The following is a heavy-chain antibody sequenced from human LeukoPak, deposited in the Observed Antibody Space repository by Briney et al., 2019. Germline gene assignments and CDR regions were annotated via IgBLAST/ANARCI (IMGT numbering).Heavy chain of an antibody. V-gene: IGHV1-18*01. CDR1: GYTFTSYG. CDR2: ISAYNGNT. J-gene: IGHJ6*02. Sequence: ASVKVSCKASGYTFTSYGISWVRQAPGQGLEWMGWISAYNGNTNYAQKLQGRVTMTTDTSTSTAYMELRNLRSDDTAVYYCARAETYYYDSSGYYWGHYYYYGMDVWGQGTTVTVSS. D-gene: IGHD3-22*01. CDR3: ARAETYYYDSSGYYWGHYYYYGMDV.